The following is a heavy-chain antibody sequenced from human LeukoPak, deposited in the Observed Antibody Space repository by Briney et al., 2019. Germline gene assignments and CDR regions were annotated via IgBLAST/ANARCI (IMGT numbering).Heavy chain of an antibody. V-gene: IGHV6-1*01. CDR1: GDSVSSNSAA. J-gene: IGHJ6*02. CDR2: TYYRSKWYN. D-gene: IGHD2-15*01. CDR3: ARDWGFFRPVVVAATGSSYYGMDV. Sequence: SQTLSLTCAISGDSVSSNSAAWNWIRQSPSRGLEWLGRTYYRSKWYNDYAVSVKSRITINPDTSKNQFSLQLNSMTPEDTAVYYCARDWGFFRPVVVAATGSSYYGMDVWGQGTTVTVSS.